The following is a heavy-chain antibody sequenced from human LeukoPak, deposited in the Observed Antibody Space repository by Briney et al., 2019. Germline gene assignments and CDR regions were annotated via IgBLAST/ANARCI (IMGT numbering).Heavy chain of an antibody. Sequence: SVKVSCKASGGTFSSYAISWVRQAPGQGREWMGRIIPILGIANYAQKFQGRVTITADKSTSTAYMELSSLRSEDTAVYYCAREGDYGDRYNWFDPWGQGTLVTVSS. D-gene: IGHD4-17*01. CDR1: GGTFSSYA. J-gene: IGHJ5*02. CDR2: IIPILGIA. V-gene: IGHV1-69*04. CDR3: AREGDYGDRYNWFDP.